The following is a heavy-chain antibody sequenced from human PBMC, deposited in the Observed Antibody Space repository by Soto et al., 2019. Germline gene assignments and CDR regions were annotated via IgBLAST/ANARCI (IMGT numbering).Heavy chain of an antibody. Sequence: PSETLSRTCTVSGGSVSSGSYYWSWIRQPPGKGLERIGYIYYSGSTNYNPSRKGRVTISVDTSNNQFSLKLSSVTAADTAVYYCAREREYCSGGSCYSILDYCGQGTLVAVSS. J-gene: IGHJ4*02. CDR1: GGSVSSGSYY. CDR3: AREREYCSGGSCYSILDY. CDR2: IYYSGST. D-gene: IGHD2-15*01. V-gene: IGHV4-61*01.